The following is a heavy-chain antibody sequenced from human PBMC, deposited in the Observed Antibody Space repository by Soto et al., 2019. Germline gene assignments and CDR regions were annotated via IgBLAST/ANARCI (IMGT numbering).Heavy chain of an antibody. Sequence: ASVKVSCKASGGTFSSYAISWVRQAPGQGLEWMGGIIPIFGTANYAQKFQGRVTITADESTSTAYMELSSLRSEDTAVYYCARDREGGYDILTGYYWSYYFDYWGQGTLVTVSS. V-gene: IGHV1-69*13. CDR3: ARDREGGYDILTGYYWSYYFDY. CDR2: IIPIFGTA. J-gene: IGHJ4*02. CDR1: GGTFSSYA. D-gene: IGHD3-9*01.